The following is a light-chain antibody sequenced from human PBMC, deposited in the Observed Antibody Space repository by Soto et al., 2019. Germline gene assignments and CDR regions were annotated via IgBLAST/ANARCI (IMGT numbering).Light chain of an antibody. CDR3: QQYGNQPWT. CDR1: QTVNSRS. CDR2: GAS. Sequence: EIVLTQSPATLSLSPGERATLSCGASQTVNSRSLAWLQQKPGQAPRLLIYGASNRANGIPDRFSGSGSGTDFTLTISRLEAEDVAVYHCQQYGNQPWTFGLGTKVDIK. V-gene: IGKV3-20*01. J-gene: IGKJ1*01.